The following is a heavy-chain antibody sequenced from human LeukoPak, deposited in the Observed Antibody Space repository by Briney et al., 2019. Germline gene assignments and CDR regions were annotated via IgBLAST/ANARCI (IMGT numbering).Heavy chain of an antibody. J-gene: IGHJ6*03. CDR2: ISGNGGST. Sequence: GGSLRFSCSASGFTFNSYAMTWVRQAPGKGLEWVSSISGNGGSTYYTDSVEGRFTISRDNSKNTLYLQMNSLRAEDTAAYYCAKDLRVIVVTYYMDVWGKGTTVTVSS. CDR3: AKDLRVIVVTYYMDV. CDR1: GFTFNSYA. V-gene: IGHV3-23*01. D-gene: IGHD2-2*01.